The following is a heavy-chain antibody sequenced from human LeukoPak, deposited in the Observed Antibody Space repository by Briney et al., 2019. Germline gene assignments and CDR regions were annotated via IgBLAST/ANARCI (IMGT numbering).Heavy chain of an antibody. CDR1: GFTFSSYW. Sequence: GGSLRLSCAASGFTFSSYWMSWVRQAPGKGLEWVANIKQDGSERHYVDSVKGRFTISRDNAKNSLFLEMKSLRAEDTAVYYCVRHSDYWGQGTLVTVSS. CDR2: IKQDGSER. J-gene: IGHJ4*02. V-gene: IGHV3-7*01. CDR3: VRHSDY.